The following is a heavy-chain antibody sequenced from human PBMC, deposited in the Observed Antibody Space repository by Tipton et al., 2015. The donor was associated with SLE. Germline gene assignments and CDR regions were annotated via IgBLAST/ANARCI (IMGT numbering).Heavy chain of an antibody. J-gene: IGHJ6*02. CDR3: ARAGDGYYFYYYGMDV. Sequence: AVSGFTFSSYEMNWVRQAPGKGLEWVSSISGSDTRYIYYADSVKGRFTISRDNAKNSLYLQVNSLRAEDTAVFYCARAGDGYYFYYYGMDVWGQGTTVTVSS. CDR2: ISGSDTRYI. CDR1: GFTFSSYE. V-gene: IGHV3-21*01. D-gene: IGHD5-24*01.